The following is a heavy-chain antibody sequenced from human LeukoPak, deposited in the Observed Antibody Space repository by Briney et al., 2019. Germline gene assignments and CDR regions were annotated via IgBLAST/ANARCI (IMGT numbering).Heavy chain of an antibody. V-gene: IGHV3-23*01. CDR3: AKYFASGSYYRLPH. Sequence: GGSLRLSCAASGFTFSSYAMSWVRQAPGKGLEWVSTISGSGAYTYYADSVKGRFTISRDNSKNTLYLQMNSLRAEDTAVYYCAKYFASGSYYRLPHWGQGTLVTVSS. D-gene: IGHD3-10*01. J-gene: IGHJ1*01. CDR1: GFTFSSYA. CDR2: ISGSGAYT.